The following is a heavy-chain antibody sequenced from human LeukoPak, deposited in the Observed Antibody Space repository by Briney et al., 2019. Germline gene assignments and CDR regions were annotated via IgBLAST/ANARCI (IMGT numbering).Heavy chain of an antibody. CDR3: ARIPDGYNRLDY. J-gene: IGHJ4*02. CDR2: ISGGSAI. Sequence: GGSLRLSCAASGFTFSDYYMSWIRQAPGKGLERVSYISGGSAIWYADSVKGRFTISRDNAKNSLYLQMNRLRAEDTAVYYCARIPDGYNRLDYWGQGTLVTVSS. D-gene: IGHD5-24*01. CDR1: GFTFSDYY. V-gene: IGHV3-11*01.